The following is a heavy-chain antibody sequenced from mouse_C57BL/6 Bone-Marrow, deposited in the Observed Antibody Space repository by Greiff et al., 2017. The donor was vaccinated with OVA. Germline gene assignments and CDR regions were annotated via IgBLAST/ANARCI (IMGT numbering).Heavy chain of an antibody. CDR3: ARNCPTVVATYYAMDY. D-gene: IGHD1-1*01. CDR2: IWSGGST. J-gene: IGHJ4*01. V-gene: IGHV2-2*01. Sequence: QVQLQQSGPGLVQPSQSLSITCTVSGFSLTSYGVHWVRQSPGKGLEWLGVIWSGGSTDYNAAFISRLSISKDNSTSQVFFKMNSLQAYDTAIYYCARNCPTVVATYYAMDYWGQGTSVTVSS. CDR1: GFSLTSYG.